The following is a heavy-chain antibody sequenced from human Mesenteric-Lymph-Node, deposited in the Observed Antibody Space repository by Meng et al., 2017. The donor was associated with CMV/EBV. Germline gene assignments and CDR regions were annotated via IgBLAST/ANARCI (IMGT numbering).Heavy chain of an antibody. CDR1: GVSLSSGNSY. Sequence: GVSLSSGNSYWRWIRQHPGKGLEWIGYIYYSGHTYYNPSLKRRVTISVDTSKNQFSLKVNSVTAADTAVYYCARLYCSSTTCPPDLWGQGTLVTVSS. V-gene: IGHV4-31*02. CDR2: IYYSGHT. J-gene: IGHJ5*02. D-gene: IGHD2-2*01. CDR3: ARLYCSSTTCPPDL.